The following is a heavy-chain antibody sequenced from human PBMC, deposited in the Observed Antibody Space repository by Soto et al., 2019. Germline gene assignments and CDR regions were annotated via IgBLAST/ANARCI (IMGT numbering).Heavy chain of an antibody. J-gene: IGHJ6*02. Sequence: SVKVSCKASGGTFSSYAISWVRQAPGQGLEWMGGIIPIFGTANYAQKFQGRVTITADESTSTAYMELSSLRSEDTAVYYCAREGVGYCSGGSCYSRDGMDVWGQGTTVTVSS. V-gene: IGHV1-69*13. CDR2: IIPIFGTA. D-gene: IGHD2-15*01. CDR1: GGTFSSYA. CDR3: AREGVGYCSGGSCYSRDGMDV.